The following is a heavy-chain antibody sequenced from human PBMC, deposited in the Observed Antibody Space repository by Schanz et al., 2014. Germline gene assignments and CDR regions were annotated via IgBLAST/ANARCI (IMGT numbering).Heavy chain of an antibody. Sequence: QVQLVDSGGGLVKPGGSLRLSCAASGFTFSDYYMTWIRQAPGKGLEWVSDISDSGDSTHYADSVKGRFTISRDNAKNSLFLQMNSLSAEDTAVYYCARGSSASLSRVWFDLWGQGTLVTVSA. CDR3: ARGSSASLSRVWFDL. CDR1: GFTFSDYY. D-gene: IGHD6-6*01. CDR2: ISDSGDST. J-gene: IGHJ5*02. V-gene: IGHV3-11*01.